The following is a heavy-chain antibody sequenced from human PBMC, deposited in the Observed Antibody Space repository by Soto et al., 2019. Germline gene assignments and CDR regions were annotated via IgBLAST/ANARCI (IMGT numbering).Heavy chain of an antibody. Sequence: SETLSLTCTVSGGSISSSSYYWGWIRQPPGKGLEWIGSIYYSGSTYYNPSLKSRVTISVDTSKNQFSLKLSSVTAADTAVYYCASWWVATIYSPPQYNWGQGTLVTVSS. CDR1: GGSISSSSYY. D-gene: IGHD5-12*01. V-gene: IGHV4-39*01. CDR2: IYYSGST. CDR3: ASWWVATIYSPPQYN. J-gene: IGHJ4*02.